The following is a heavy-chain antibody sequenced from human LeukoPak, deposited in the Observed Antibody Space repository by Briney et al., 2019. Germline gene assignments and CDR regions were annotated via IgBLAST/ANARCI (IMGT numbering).Heavy chain of an antibody. J-gene: IGHJ3*02. CDR3: ARVNPLMAPGAFDI. CDR2: IKQDGSAK. CDR1: GFTFSSYW. Sequence: GGSLRLSCAASGFTFSSYWMTWVRQAPGKGLAWVAYIKQDGSAKYYMDSVKGRFTISRDNAKNSLYLQMNSLGAEDTAVYYCARVNPLMAPGAFDIWGQGTMVAVSS. D-gene: IGHD2-8*01. V-gene: IGHV3-7*01.